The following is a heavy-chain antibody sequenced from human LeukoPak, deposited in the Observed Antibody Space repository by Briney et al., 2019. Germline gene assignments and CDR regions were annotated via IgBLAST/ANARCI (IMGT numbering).Heavy chain of an antibody. CDR3: AKVIRGGYGMDV. D-gene: IGHD3-10*01. CDR2: ISDSSSIT. J-gene: IGHJ6*02. Sequence: PGGSLRLSCAASGFSVSNTYMSWVRQAPGKGLEWVSYISDSSSITYYADSVKGRFTISRDNAKNSLSLQLNSLRDEDTAVYFCAKVIRGGYGMDVWGQGTTVTVSS. V-gene: IGHV3-48*02. CDR1: GFSVSNTY.